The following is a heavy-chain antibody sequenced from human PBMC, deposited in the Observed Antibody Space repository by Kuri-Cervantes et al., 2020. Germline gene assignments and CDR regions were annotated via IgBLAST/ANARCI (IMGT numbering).Heavy chain of an antibody. CDR3: ARHGDYVSGFN. V-gene: IGHV4-39*01. J-gene: IGHJ4*02. Sequence: GSLRLSCTGSGGSISSSSYYWGWIRQPPGKGLEWIGSIYYSGSTYYNPSLKSRVTISVDTSKNQFSLKLSSVTAADTAVYYCARHGDYVSGFNWGQGTLVTVSS. CDR2: IYYSGST. CDR1: GGSISSSSYY. D-gene: IGHD4-17*01.